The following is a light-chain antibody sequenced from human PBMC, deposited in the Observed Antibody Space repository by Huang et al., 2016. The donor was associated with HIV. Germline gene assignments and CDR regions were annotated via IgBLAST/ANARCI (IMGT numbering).Light chain of an antibody. V-gene: IGKV3-15*01. CDR2: GAS. CDR1: QSVDTN. Sequence: EIVMTQSPATLSVSPGDSATLSCRASQSVDTNLAWYQQERGQAPRLLIYGASPRAPGVPARFSGSGSGTEFTLTISSLQSEDFVVYYCQQYNKWPPLTFGQGTKVEIK. CDR3: QQYNKWPPLT. J-gene: IGKJ1*01.